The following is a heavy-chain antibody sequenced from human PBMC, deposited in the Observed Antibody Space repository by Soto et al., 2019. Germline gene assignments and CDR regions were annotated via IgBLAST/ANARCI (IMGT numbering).Heavy chain of an antibody. V-gene: IGHV1-69*02. CDR2: IIPVLGVE. CDR1: GDTFSRST. D-gene: IGHD2-8*01. CDR3: ASSTAGVYVFHD. Sequence: QVQLVQSGAEVKNRGSSVKVSCKASGDTFSRSTISWVRQAPGQRLEWMGRIIPVLGVENHAQNFQGRVTXXAXXSTSTAYLELSSLKSEDTAIYYCASSTAGVYVFHDWGQGTLVTVSS. J-gene: IGHJ4*02.